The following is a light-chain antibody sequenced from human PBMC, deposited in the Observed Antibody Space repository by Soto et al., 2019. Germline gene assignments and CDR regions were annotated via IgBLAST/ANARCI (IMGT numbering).Light chain of an antibody. CDR1: SSDVGGYNY. V-gene: IGLV2-11*01. Sequence: QSALTQPRSVSGSPGQSVTISCTGTSSDVGGYNYVSWYQQHPGKAPKLMIYDVSKRPSVVPDRFSGSKSGNTSSLTISGLQAEDEADYYCCSYAGSYTHVFGTGTKLTVL. CDR3: CSYAGSYTHV. J-gene: IGLJ1*01. CDR2: DVS.